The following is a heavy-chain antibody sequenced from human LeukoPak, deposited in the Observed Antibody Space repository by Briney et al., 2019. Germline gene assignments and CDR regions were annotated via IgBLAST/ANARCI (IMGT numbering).Heavy chain of an antibody. J-gene: IGHJ5*02. V-gene: IGHV1-69*04. D-gene: IGHD2-15*01. CDR3: ARDTYCSGGSCYSWFDP. Sequence: SVKLSCKASGATFSSYAISWVRQAPGQGLEWMGRIIPILGIANYAQKFQGRVTITADKSTSTAYMELSSLRSEDTAVYYCARDTYCSGGSCYSWFDPWGQGTLVTVSS. CDR2: IIPILGIA. CDR1: GATFSSYA.